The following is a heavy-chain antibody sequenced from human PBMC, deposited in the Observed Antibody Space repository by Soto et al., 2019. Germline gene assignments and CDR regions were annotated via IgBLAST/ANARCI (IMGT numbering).Heavy chain of an antibody. V-gene: IGHV5-51*01. Sequence: GESLKISCKGSGYSFTSYWIGWVCQMPGKGLEWMGIIYPGDSDTRYSPSFQGQVTISADKSISTAYLQWSSLKASDTAMYYCARLGIAAAGTEYFQHWGQGTLVTVSS. CDR2: IYPGDSDT. CDR3: ARLGIAAAGTEYFQH. CDR1: GYSFTSYW. J-gene: IGHJ1*01. D-gene: IGHD6-13*01.